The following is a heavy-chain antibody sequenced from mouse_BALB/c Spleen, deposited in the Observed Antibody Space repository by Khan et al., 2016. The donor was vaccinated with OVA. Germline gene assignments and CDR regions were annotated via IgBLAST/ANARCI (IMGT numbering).Heavy chain of an antibody. CDR2: ISYSGTT. CDR3: ARGNYYGYAMDY. J-gene: IGHJ4*01. V-gene: IGHV3-2*02. CDR1: GYSVTSNYA. Sequence: EVQLQESGPGLVKPSQSLSLTCTVTGYSVTSNYAWNWIRQFPGNKLEWMGYISYSGTTSYNPSLKSRISITRDTSKNQFFLQLNSVTPEDTATYYCARGNYYGYAMDYWVKEPQSPSPQ. D-gene: IGHD1-1*01.